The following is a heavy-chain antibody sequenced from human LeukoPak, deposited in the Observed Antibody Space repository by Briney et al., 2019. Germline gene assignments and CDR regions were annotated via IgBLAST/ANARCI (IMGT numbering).Heavy chain of an antibody. J-gene: IGHJ2*01. D-gene: IGHD5-18*01. Sequence: PGGSLRLSCAASGFTFSSYAMSWVRQAPGKGLEWVSAISGRGGGTYYADPVKGRFTISRDNSKNTLYLQMNSLRAEDTAVYYCAKDQGYTYGLDWYFDLWGRGTLVTVSS. CDR2: ISGRGGGT. V-gene: IGHV3-23*01. CDR3: AKDQGYTYGLDWYFDL. CDR1: GFTFSSYA.